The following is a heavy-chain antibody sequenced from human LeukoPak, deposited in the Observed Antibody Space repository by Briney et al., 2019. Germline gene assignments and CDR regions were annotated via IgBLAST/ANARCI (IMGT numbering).Heavy chain of an antibody. CDR1: GFTFSSYA. Sequence: HPGGSLRLSCAASGFTFSSYAMSWVRQAPGKGLEWVSAISGSGGSTYYADSVKGRFTISRDNSKDTLYLQMNSLRAEDTAAYYCAKFLPTHIVVANYYFDYWGQGTLVTVSS. CDR2: ISGSGGST. V-gene: IGHV3-23*01. J-gene: IGHJ4*02. CDR3: AKFLPTHIVVANYYFDY. D-gene: IGHD2-21*01.